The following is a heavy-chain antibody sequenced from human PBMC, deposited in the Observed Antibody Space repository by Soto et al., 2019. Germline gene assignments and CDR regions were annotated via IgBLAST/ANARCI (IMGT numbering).Heavy chain of an antibody. CDR3: ARSPYYYDSSNYYGY. V-gene: IGHV3-48*02. CDR1: GFTFSSYG. J-gene: IGHJ4*02. CDR2: ISSSSTTI. Sequence: EVQLVESGGGLVRPGGSLRLSCAASGFTFSSYGMNWVRQAPGKGLEWVSYISSSSTTIYYADSVKGRFTIFGDNAKNSLYLQLNSLRDEDTTVYYCARSPYYYDSSNYYGYWGQGTLVTVSS. D-gene: IGHD3-22*01.